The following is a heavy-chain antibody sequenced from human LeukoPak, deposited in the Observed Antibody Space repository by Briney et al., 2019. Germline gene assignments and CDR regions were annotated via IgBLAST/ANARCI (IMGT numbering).Heavy chain of an antibody. Sequence: GGSLRPSCAASGFTFSSYEMNWVRQAPGKGLEWVSVIYSGGSPDYADSAKGRFTISSDNSENTLYLQMNSLRVEDTAVYYCARDGADNSGYYFGSVWGQGTMVTVSS. D-gene: IGHD3-22*01. CDR3: ARDGADNSGYYFGSV. J-gene: IGHJ3*01. CDR1: GFTFSSYE. CDR2: IYSGGSP. V-gene: IGHV3-53*01.